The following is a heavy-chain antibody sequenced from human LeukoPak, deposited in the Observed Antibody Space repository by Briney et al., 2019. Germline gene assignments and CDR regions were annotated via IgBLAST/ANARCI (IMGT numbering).Heavy chain of an antibody. J-gene: IGHJ4*02. D-gene: IGHD1-26*01. Sequence: GGSLRLSCAASGFTFSSYGMHWVRQAPGRGLEWVAFIRYDGSNKYYADSVKGRFTISRDNSKNTLYLQMNSLRAEDTAVYYCAKDRSGSYSQGLDYWGQGTLVTVSS. CDR1: GFTFSSYG. CDR2: IRYDGSNK. V-gene: IGHV3-30*02. CDR3: AKDRSGSYSQGLDY.